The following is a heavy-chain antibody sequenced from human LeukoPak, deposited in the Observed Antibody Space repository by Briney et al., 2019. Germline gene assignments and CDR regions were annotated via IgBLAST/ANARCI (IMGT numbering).Heavy chain of an antibody. CDR2: INPSGGST. CDR3: ARDPEGTLGIAVAPHFDY. V-gene: IGHV1-46*01. D-gene: IGHD6-19*01. CDR1: GYTSTSYY. J-gene: IGHJ4*02. Sequence: ASVKVSCKASGYTSTSYYMHWVRQAPGQGLEWMGIINPSGGSTSYAQKFQGRVTMTRDTSTSTVYMELSSLRSEDTAVYYCARDPEGTLGIAVAPHFDYWGQGTLVTVSS.